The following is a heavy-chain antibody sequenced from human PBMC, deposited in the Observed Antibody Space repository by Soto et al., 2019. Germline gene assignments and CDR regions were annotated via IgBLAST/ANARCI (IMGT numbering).Heavy chain of an antibody. CDR2: IYWGDDK. Sequence: QITLKESGPTLVKPTQTLTLTCTFSGFSLSTSGVGVGWIRQPPGKALEWLALIYWGDDKRYSPSLKSRLTITKDTWRDQVVRTMTSMGPGDGARCCCGRALVVGAAIDYWGQGTLVTVSS. CDR3: GRALVVGAAIDY. V-gene: IGHV2-5*02. D-gene: IGHD2-15*01. CDR1: GFSLSTSGVG. J-gene: IGHJ4*02.